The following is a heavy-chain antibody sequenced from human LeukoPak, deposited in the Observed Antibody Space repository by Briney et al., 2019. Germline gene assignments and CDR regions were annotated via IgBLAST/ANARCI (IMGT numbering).Heavy chain of an antibody. Sequence: PGGSLRLSCAASGFTFSSYAMHWVRQAPGKGLEWVAVISYDGGNKYYADSVKGRFTISRDNSKNTLYLQMNSLRAEDTAVYYCARDGYYYDSSGYFFDYWGQGTLVTVSS. CDR1: GFTFSSYA. CDR3: ARDGYYYDSSGYFFDY. J-gene: IGHJ4*02. CDR2: ISYDGGNK. V-gene: IGHV3-30*01. D-gene: IGHD3-22*01.